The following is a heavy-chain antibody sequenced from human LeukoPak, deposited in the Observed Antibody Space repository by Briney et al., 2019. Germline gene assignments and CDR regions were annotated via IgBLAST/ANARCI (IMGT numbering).Heavy chain of an antibody. V-gene: IGHV4-34*01. Sequence: PSETLSLTCAVYGGSFSGYHRSWIRQPPGKGLEWIGEINHSGSTNYNPSLKSRVTISVDTSKNQFSLKLSSVTAADTAVYYCARGIRNDFWSGYYVYWFDPWGQGTLVTVSS. J-gene: IGHJ5*02. D-gene: IGHD3-3*01. CDR2: INHSGST. CDR1: GGSFSGYH. CDR3: ARGIRNDFWSGYYVYWFDP.